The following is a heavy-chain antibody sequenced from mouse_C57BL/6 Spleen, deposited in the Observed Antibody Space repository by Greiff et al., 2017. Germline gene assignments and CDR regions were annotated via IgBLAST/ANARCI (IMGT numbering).Heavy chain of an antibody. J-gene: IGHJ4*01. Sequence: EVKLQESGPVLVKPGASVKMSCKASGYTFTDYYMNWVKQSHGKSLEWIGVINPYNGGTSYNQKFKGKATLTVDKSSSTAYMELNSLTSEDSAVYYCARPLDYYGSRGYAMDYWGQGTSVTVSS. D-gene: IGHD1-1*01. CDR3: ARPLDYYGSRGYAMDY. CDR1: GYTFTDYY. V-gene: IGHV1-19*01. CDR2: INPYNGGT.